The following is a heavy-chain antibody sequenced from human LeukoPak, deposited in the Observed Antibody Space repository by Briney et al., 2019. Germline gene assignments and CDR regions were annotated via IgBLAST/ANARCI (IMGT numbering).Heavy chain of an antibody. CDR1: GFTFGDYA. CDR3: ARGPHGAAMENPFDY. J-gene: IGHJ4*02. D-gene: IGHD5-18*01. Sequence: GGSLRLSCTASGFTFGDYAMSWVRQAPGKGLGWVGFIRSKAYGGTTEYAASVKGRFTISRDDSKSIAYLQMNSLKTEDTAVYYCARGPHGAAMENPFDYWGQGTLVTVSS. CDR2: IRSKAYGGTT. V-gene: IGHV3-49*04.